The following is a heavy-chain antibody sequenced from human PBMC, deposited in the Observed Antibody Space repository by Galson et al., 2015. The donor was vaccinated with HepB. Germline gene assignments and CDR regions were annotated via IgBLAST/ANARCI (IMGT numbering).Heavy chain of an antibody. Sequence: SLRLSCAASGFTFSSYAMHWVRQAPGKGLEYVSAISSNGGSTYYADSVKGRFTISRDNSKNTLYLQMGSLRAEDVAVYYCARAVYSGYDFGAWFDYWGQGTLVTVSS. CDR2: ISSNGGST. D-gene: IGHD5-12*01. CDR3: ARAVYSGYDFGAWFDY. J-gene: IGHJ4*02. CDR1: GFTFSSYA. V-gene: IGHV3-64*02.